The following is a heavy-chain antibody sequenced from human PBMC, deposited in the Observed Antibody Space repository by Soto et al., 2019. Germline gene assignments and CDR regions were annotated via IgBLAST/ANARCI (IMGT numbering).Heavy chain of an antibody. J-gene: IGHJ4*02. CDR2: IRGKTRNYAT. V-gene: IGHV3-73*01. Sequence: GGSLRLSCAASDFTFGDSAVHWIRQASGNGLEWVGRIRGKTRNYATGYAASVKGRFTISRNDTRNTAYLQMNSLKTEDTAVYYCTSRFCSSTSCSPYDYWGQGTLVTVPQ. CDR3: TSRFCSSTSCSPYDY. D-gene: IGHD2-2*01. CDR1: DFTFGDSA.